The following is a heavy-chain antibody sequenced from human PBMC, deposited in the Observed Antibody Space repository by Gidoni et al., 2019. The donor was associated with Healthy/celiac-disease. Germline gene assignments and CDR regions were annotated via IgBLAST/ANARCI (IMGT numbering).Heavy chain of an antibody. D-gene: IGHD3-16*02. J-gene: IGHJ6*02. CDR2: SIPIVGTA. CDR3: ARGASPYYDYVWGSYRTYYYYYGMDV. V-gene: IGHV1-69*01. Sequence: QEQLVQSGAEVKKPGSSVKVSGKASGASFSSHALSWVRQAAGQGLEWRGGSIPIVGTANYAHKFQGRVTITADESTSTAYMELSSLRSEDTAVYYCARGASPYYDYVWGSYRTYYYYYGMDVWGQGTTVTVSS. CDR1: GASFSSHA.